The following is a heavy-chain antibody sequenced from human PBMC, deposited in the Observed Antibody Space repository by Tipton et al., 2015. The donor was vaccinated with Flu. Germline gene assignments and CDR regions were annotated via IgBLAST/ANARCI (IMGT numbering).Heavy chain of an antibody. D-gene: IGHD4-17*01. CDR1: GGSVNSYF. J-gene: IGHJ4*02. CDR3: ARDRCTYTTGDYPVRYFDF. Sequence: TLSLTCTVSGGSVNSYFWNWIRQPPGKGLEWIGYFSFAGGTNYNPSLKSRVTISVDTSKTQVSLRLSSVTAADTAVYYCARDRCTYTTGDYPVRYFDFWGPGTLVAVSS. V-gene: IGHV4-59*02. CDR2: FSFAGGT.